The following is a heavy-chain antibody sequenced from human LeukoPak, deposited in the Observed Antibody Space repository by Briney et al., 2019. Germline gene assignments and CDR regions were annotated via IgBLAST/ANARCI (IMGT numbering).Heavy chain of an antibody. CDR3: ARDGSKSFDY. CDR2: ISSSSSYI. Sequence: GGSLRLSCAASGLTFSSFSMNWVRQAPGKGLEGVSSISSSSSYIYYADSVKGRFTISRDNAKNSLYLQMNSLRVEDTAVYYCARDGSKSFDYWGQGTLVTVSS. CDR1: GLTFSSFS. V-gene: IGHV3-21*01. J-gene: IGHJ4*02.